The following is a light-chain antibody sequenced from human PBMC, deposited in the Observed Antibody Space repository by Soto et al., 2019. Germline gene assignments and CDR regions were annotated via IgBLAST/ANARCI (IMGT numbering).Light chain of an antibody. CDR1: QGISNY. J-gene: IGKJ4*01. V-gene: IGKV1-17*03. CDR3: LQHYNYTRLT. Sequence: DIQMTQSPSSLSASIGDRVTITCRSSQGISNYLTWFQQKPGKVPQRLIYGASNLQSGVPSRFSGSGSGTDFTLTISSLQPEDFSIYYCLQHYNYTRLTLGGGTKVDIK. CDR2: GAS.